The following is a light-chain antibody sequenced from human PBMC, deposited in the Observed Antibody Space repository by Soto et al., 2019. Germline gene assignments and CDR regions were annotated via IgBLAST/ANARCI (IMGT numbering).Light chain of an antibody. Sequence: QSVLTQPPSVSGSPGQSVTISCTGTSSDVGSYNRVSWYQQPPGTAPKLMIYEVTSRPSGVPDRFSGSKSGDTASLTISGLQAEDEADYYCTSYTSSSTWVFGTGTKLTVL. CDR2: EVT. J-gene: IGLJ1*01. V-gene: IGLV2-18*02. CDR1: SSDVGSYNR. CDR3: TSYTSSSTWV.